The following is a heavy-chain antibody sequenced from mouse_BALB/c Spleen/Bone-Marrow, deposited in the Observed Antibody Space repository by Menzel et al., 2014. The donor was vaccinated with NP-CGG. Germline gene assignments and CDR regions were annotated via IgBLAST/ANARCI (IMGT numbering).Heavy chain of an antibody. CDR2: INPNNGGT. CDR3: ARKAYYGNYVGY. CDR1: GYTFTDYY. V-gene: IGHV1-26*01. D-gene: IGHD2-10*01. J-gene: IGHJ2*01. Sequence: VQLQQSGPELVKPGASVKMSCKASGYTFTDYYMKWVKRSHGKSLEWIGDINPNNGGTSYNQKFKGKATLTADKSSSTAYMQLNSLTSEDSAVYYCARKAYYGNYVGYWGQGTTLTVSS.